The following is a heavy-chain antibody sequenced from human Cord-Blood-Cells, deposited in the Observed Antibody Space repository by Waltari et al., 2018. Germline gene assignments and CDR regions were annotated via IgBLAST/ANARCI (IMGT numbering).Heavy chain of an antibody. CDR2: IYYSGST. V-gene: IGHV4-59*01. CDR3: AVLSAAGTGVDY. J-gene: IGHJ4*02. Sequence: VQLQESGPGLVKPSETLSLTCTVSGGPISSYYWSWIRQPPGKGLEWIGYIYYSGSTNYNPSLKSRVTISVDTSKNQFSLKLSSVTAADTAVYYCAVLSAAGTGVDYWGQGTLVTVSS. D-gene: IGHD6-13*01. CDR1: GGPISSYY.